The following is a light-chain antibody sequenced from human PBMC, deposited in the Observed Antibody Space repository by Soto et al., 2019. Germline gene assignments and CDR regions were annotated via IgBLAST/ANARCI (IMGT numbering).Light chain of an antibody. CDR1: QSVSSN. J-gene: IGKJ1*01. CDR3: QQYNNWPRT. Sequence: EIVMTQSPATLSVSPGERATLSCRASQSVSSNLAWYQQKPGQAPRLLIYGASTRATGIPARFSGSGSGTEFTLTFSSLQSEDFAVYYGQQYNNWPRTFGQGTEVEIK. CDR2: GAS. V-gene: IGKV3-15*01.